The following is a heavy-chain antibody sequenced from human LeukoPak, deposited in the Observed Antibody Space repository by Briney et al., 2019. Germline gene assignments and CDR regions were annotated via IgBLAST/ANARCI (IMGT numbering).Heavy chain of an antibody. CDR1: GFTFSSYG. D-gene: IGHD3-22*01. J-gene: IGHJ4*02. V-gene: IGHV3-33*01. Sequence: PGTSLRLSCAASGFTFSSYGMLWVRQAPGKGMEWVAVIWYDGSNKYYADSVKGRFTISRDNSKNTLYLQMNSLRAEDTAVYYCARSHYDSSGYLGYWGQGTLVTVSS. CDR3: ARSHYDSSGYLGY. CDR2: IWYDGSNK.